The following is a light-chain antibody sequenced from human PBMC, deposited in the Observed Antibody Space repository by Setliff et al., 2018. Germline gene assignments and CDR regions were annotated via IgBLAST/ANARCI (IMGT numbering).Light chain of an antibody. V-gene: IGLV2-14*01. Sequence: QSALTQPASVSGSPGQSITFSCTGTSSDVGGYNYVSWYQQHPGKAPKLMIYDVNKRPSGVSNRFSGSKSGNTASLTISGLQAEDEADYYCTSYTSSSTVVFGGGTKVTVL. CDR1: SSDVGGYNY. J-gene: IGLJ2*01. CDR3: TSYTSSSTVV. CDR2: DVN.